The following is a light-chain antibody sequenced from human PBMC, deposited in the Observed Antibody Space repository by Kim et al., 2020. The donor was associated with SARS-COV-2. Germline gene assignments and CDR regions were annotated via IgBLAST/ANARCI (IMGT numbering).Light chain of an antibody. Sequence: QVVTISCTWRRSKSGAPYDVHLYQQIPGPAPNLLMYVNTHRPSGVPDRFSGSKSGTSASLAITGLQAEDEADYYCQSYDTTLSGWVFGGGTKLTVL. CDR2: VNT. CDR3: QSYDTTLSGWV. CDR1: RSKSGAPYD. V-gene: IGLV1-40*01. J-gene: IGLJ3*02.